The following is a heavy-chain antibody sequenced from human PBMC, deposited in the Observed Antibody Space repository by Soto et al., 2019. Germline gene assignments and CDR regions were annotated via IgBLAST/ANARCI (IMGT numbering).Heavy chain of an antibody. Sequence: ASVKVSCKASGYTFSSYAMHWVRQAPGQGLEWVGWISAYNGNTNYAQKLQGRVTMTTDTSTSTAYMELRSLRSDDTAVYYCARGLRYFDWLLPKAPFDAFDIWGQGTMVTVSS. CDR1: GYTFSSYA. J-gene: IGHJ3*02. D-gene: IGHD3-9*01. CDR2: ISAYNGNT. CDR3: ARGLRYFDWLLPKAPFDAFDI. V-gene: IGHV1-18*01.